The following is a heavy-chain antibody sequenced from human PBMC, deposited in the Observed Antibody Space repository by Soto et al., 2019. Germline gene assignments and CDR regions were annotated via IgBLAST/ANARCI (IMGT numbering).Heavy chain of an antibody. CDR2: IYYNGST. V-gene: IGHV4-31*03. CDR1: GGSISSGGYY. CDR3: SCPQLGDWFDP. J-gene: IGHJ5*02. D-gene: IGHD2-15*01. Sequence: QVQLQESGPGLVKPSQTLSLTCTVSGGSISSGGYYWSWIRQHPGKGLEWIGYIYYNGSTYYNPSLKSRVTISVDTSKNQFSLKLSSVTAADTAMYYCSCPQLGDWFDPWGQGTLVTVSS.